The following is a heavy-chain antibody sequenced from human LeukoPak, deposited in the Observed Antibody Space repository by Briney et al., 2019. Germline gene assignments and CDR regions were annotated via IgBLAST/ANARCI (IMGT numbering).Heavy chain of an antibody. Sequence: ASVKVSCKTSGYTFTTYGVSWVRQAPGQGLEWMGWISGSDGNTKYAQKVQGRVTMTTDTSTTTAYMEVRSLRSDDTAVYYCARDRDRMVQGVTALFDYWGQGTLVTVSS. CDR3: ARDRDRMVQGVTALFDY. CDR1: GYTFTTYG. V-gene: IGHV1-18*04. D-gene: IGHD3-10*01. J-gene: IGHJ4*02. CDR2: ISGSDGNT.